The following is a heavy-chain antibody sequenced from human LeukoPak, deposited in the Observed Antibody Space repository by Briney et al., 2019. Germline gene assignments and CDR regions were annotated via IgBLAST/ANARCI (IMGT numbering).Heavy chain of an antibody. V-gene: IGHV3-30*02. CDR3: AKVRHSRVQTLIRYYFDY. Sequence: PGGSLRLSCAASGFTFSSYGMNSVRQAPGKGLEWVAFIRYDGSNKYYADSVKGRFTISRDNSKNTLYLQMNSLRAEDTAVYYCAKVRHSRVQTLIRYYFDYWGQGTLVTVSS. CDR1: GFTFSSYG. CDR2: IRYDGSNK. D-gene: IGHD6-13*01. J-gene: IGHJ4*02.